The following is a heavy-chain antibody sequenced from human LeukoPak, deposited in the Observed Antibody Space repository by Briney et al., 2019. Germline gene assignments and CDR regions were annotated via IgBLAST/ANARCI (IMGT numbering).Heavy chain of an antibody. J-gene: IGHJ5*02. Sequence: PSETLSLTCAVYGGSFSGYYWSWIRQPPGKGLEWIGEINHSGSTNYNPSLKSRVTISVDTSKNQFSLKLSSVTAADTAVYYCARKYSNWWFDPWGQGTLVTVSS. V-gene: IGHV4-34*01. D-gene: IGHD4-11*01. CDR2: INHSGST. CDR1: GGSFSGYY. CDR3: ARKYSNWWFDP.